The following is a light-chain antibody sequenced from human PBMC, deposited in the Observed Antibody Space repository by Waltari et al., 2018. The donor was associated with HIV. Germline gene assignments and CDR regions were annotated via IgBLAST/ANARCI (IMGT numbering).Light chain of an antibody. J-gene: IGLJ1*01. CDR1: SSYAGGSHY. CDR2: EVT. CDR3: SSYTSNSRV. Sequence: QSALTQPPSVSGSRGQSITISRPRTSSYAGGSHYVSWYQPHPGKAPKLMIYEVTNRPSGVSNRFSGSKSGNTASLTISGLQAEDEADYYCSSYTSNSRVFGTGTKVTVL. V-gene: IGLV2-14*01.